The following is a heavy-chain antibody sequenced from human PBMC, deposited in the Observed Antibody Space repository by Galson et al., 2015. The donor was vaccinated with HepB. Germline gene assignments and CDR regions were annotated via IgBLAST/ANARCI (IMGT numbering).Heavy chain of an antibody. CDR3: AHDFYYGSGQGNYGMDV. D-gene: IGHD3-10*01. J-gene: IGHJ6*02. CDR1: VFSLSTDGVG. V-gene: IGHV2-5*02. Sequence: PALVKPTQTVTLSCTFSVFSLSTDGVGGGRIRPTPGKALEWLGLVSWDGAKRFSPALKRRLTITKDTSQKQAGLTMANVDPPDTGTYYCAHDFYYGSGQGNYGMDVWGQGTTVTVS. CDR2: VSWDGAK.